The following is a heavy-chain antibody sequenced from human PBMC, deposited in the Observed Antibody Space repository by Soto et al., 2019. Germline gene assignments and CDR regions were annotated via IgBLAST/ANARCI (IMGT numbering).Heavy chain of an antibody. Sequence: QVQLVQSGAEVKKPGASVKVSCKASGYTFTSYGISWVRQAPGQGLEWMGWISAYNGNTNYAQKLQGRVTMTTDTSTSTAYMELRSLRSDDTAVYYCARDCVVLRFLEWLGSYGMDVWGQGTTVTVSS. D-gene: IGHD3-3*01. CDR1: GYTFTSYG. J-gene: IGHJ6*02. CDR3: ARDCVVLRFLEWLGSYGMDV. CDR2: ISAYNGNT. V-gene: IGHV1-18*01.